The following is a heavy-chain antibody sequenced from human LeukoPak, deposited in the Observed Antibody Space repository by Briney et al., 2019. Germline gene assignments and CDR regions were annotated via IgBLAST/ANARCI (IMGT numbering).Heavy chain of an antibody. CDR1: GFTASSNY. CDR3: ARGPDPLYFYYYYMDV. Sequence: GGSLRLSCAASGFTASSNYMSWVRQAPGKGLEWVSVIYSGGATYHADSVKARFTISRDNSKNTLYLQMNSLRAEDTAVYYCARGPDPLYFYYYYMDVWGKGTTVTVSS. J-gene: IGHJ6*03. V-gene: IGHV3-53*01. CDR2: IYSGGAT.